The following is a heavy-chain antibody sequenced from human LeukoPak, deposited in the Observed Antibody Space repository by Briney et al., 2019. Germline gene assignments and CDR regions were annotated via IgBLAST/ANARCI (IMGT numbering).Heavy chain of an antibody. V-gene: IGHV3-23*01. CDR3: GKDRNVYCSDGSCYTL. D-gene: IGHD2-15*01. Sequence: GGSLRLSCTASGFTFSSYAMSWVRQPPGKGLEWVSLISGGGDSTYYADSVKGRFTISRDNSKNTLYLEMNSLRAEDTAVYYCGKDRNVYCSDGSCYTLWGQGTLVTVYS. CDR1: GFTFSSYA. J-gene: IGHJ4*02. CDR2: ISGGGDST.